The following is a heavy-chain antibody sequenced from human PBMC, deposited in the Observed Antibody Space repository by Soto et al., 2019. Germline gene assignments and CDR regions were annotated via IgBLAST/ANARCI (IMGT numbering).Heavy chain of an antibody. CDR1: GFTFNTYD. Sequence: EVQLVESGGGRVKPGGSLRLSCAASGFTFNTYDMNWVRQAPGKGLEWVSSITTSSAYIYYADSLKGQITISRDNAKNSWFLQMNSLRAEDTAVYYCVRSGTARLLRHSWFDTWGQGTLVTVSS. D-gene: IGHD2-21*01. V-gene: IGHV3-21*01. CDR3: VRSGTARLLRHSWFDT. J-gene: IGHJ5*02. CDR2: ITTSSAYI.